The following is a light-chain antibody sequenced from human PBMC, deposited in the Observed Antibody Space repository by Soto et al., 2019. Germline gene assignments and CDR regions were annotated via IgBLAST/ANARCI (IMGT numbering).Light chain of an antibody. CDR1: SSDVGGYNY. CDR2: DVS. J-gene: IGLJ1*01. Sequence: HSALTQPASVSGSPGQSITISCTGTSSDVGGYNYVSWYQQHPGKAPKLLINDVSNRPSGISDRFSGSKSGNTASLTISGLQAEDEADYYCSSYTSSTTNVFGTGTKVTVL. CDR3: SSYTSSTTNV. V-gene: IGLV2-14*03.